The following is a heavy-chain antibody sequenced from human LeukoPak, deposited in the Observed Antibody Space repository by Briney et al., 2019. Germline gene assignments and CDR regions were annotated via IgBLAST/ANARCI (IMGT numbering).Heavy chain of an antibody. CDR3: ARQRVMLTVTGGTWIDP. V-gene: IGHV3-7*01. CDR1: GFTFSSDW. Sequence: GGSLRLSCAVSGFTFSSDWMIWVRQAPGKGLEWVANINPDGSEKNYVDSVRGRFTISRDNAKNSLDLQMNSLRVEDTAVYYCARQRVMLTVTGGTWIDPWGQGTLVTVSS. D-gene: IGHD3-9*01. CDR2: INPDGSEK. J-gene: IGHJ5*02.